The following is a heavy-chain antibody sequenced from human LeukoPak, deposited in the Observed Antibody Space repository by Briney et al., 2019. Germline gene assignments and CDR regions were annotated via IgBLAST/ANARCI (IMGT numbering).Heavy chain of an antibody. CDR3: ARATGVYCSGGSCYPPPRIHYFDY. V-gene: IGHV4-31*03. CDR1: GGSISSGGYY. D-gene: IGHD2-15*01. CDR2: IYYSGST. Sequence: PSETLSLTCTVSGGSISSGGYYWSWIRQHPGKGLEWIGYIYYSGSTYYNPSLKSRVTISVDTSKNQFSLKLSSVTAADTAVYYCARATGVYCSGGSCYPPPRIHYFDYWGQGTLVTVSS. J-gene: IGHJ4*02.